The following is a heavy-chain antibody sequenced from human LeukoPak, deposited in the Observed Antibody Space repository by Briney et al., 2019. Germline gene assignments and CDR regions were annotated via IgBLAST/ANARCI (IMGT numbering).Heavy chain of an antibody. J-gene: IGHJ4*02. V-gene: IGHV3-33*01. Sequence: GGSLRLSCAASGFTFSSYGMHWVRQAPGKGLEWVAVIWYDGSNKYYADSVKGRFTISRDNSKNTLYLQMNSLRAEDTAVYYCARDTYCGGDCYSGIFDYWGQGTLVTVSS. D-gene: IGHD2-21*02. CDR1: GFTFSSYG. CDR3: ARDTYCGGDCYSGIFDY. CDR2: IWYDGSNK.